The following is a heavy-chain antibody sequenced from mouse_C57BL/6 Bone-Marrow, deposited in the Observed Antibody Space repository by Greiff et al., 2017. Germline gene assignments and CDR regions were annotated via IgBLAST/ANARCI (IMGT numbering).Heavy chain of an antibody. CDR1: GFTFSSYA. CDR2: ISAGGSYT. CDR3: ARGGSTMNDY. V-gene: IGHV5-4*03. J-gene: IGHJ2*01. Sequence: EVMLVESGGGLVKPGGSLKLSCAASGFTFSSYAMSWVRQTPEKRLEWVATISAGGSYTYYPDNVKGRFTISRDNAKNNLYLQMSHLKSEDTAMYYCARGGSTMNDYWGQGTTLTVSS. D-gene: IGHD2-4*01.